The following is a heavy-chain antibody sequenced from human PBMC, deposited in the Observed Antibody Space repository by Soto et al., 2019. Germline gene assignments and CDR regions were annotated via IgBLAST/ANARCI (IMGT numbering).Heavy chain of an antibody. CDR1: GYPVTAYY. V-gene: IGHV1-2*02. CDR3: ARGGGVGVAGSAAFDM. Sequence: QLHLVHSGAVVKKPGASVTVSCSASGYPVTAYYMHWVRQAPGRGLEGMGGINPASGAAKYTQTCQGRVTWTRDTSPSTVFMELSGLPSEDAAVFYCARGGGVGVAGSAAFDMWGQGTLVTVSS. CDR2: INPASGAA. J-gene: IGHJ3*02. D-gene: IGHD3-3*01.